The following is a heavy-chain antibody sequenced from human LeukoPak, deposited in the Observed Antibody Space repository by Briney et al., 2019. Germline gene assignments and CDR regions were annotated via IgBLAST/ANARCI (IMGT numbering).Heavy chain of an antibody. CDR3: AGVRDYYYYYMDV. CDR2: IYYSGST. J-gene: IGHJ6*03. D-gene: IGHD2-8*01. V-gene: IGHV4-39*01. CDR1: GGSISSGSYY. Sequence: SETLSLTCTVSGGSISSGSYYWGWIRQPPGKGLEWIGSIYYSGSTYYNPSLKSRVTISVDTSKNQFSLKLTSVTAADTAVYYCAGVRDYYYYYMDVWGKGTTVTVSS.